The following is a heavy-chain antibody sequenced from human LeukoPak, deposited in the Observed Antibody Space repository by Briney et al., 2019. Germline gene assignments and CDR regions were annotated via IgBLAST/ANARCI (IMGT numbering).Heavy chain of an antibody. CDR2: ISAYNGNT. V-gene: IGHV1-18*01. CDR1: GYTFTSYG. D-gene: IGHD6-13*01. J-gene: IGHJ4*02. CDR3: ARVLLGYSSSWYGTGDY. Sequence: ASVKVSCKASGYTFTSYGISWVRQAPGQGLEWMGWISAYNGNTNYAQKLQGRVTMTIDTSTSTAYMELRSLRSDDTAVYYCARVLLGYSSSWYGTGDYWGQGTLVTVSS.